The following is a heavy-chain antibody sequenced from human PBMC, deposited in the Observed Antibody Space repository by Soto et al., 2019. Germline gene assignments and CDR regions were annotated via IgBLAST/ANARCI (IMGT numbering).Heavy chain of an antibody. J-gene: IGHJ3*02. V-gene: IGHV1-69*02. CDR2: IIPILGIA. CDR3: ARAPSPSDAFEI. CDR1: GGTFSSYT. Sequence: QVQLVQSGAEVKKPGSSVKVSCKASGGTFSSYTISWVRQAPGQGLEGMGRIIPILGIANYAQKFQGSVTITADKTTSTAYMELSSLRSEDTAVYYCARAPSPSDAFEIWGQGTMVTVSS.